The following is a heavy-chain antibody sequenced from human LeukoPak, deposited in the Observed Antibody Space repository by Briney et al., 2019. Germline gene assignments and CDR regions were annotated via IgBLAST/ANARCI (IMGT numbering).Heavy chain of an antibody. J-gene: IGHJ4*02. CDR3: ARHGGGNSAYSHLDY. CDR2: VHHSGST. CDR1: GGSISSSSYF. D-gene: IGHD2-21*01. Sequence: SETLSLTCSVSGGSISSSSYFWGWIRQPPGKGLEWIASVHHSGSTYYNPSLKSRVTISVDTPKNQFSLKLSSVTAADTAVYYCARHGGGNSAYSHLDYWGQGTLVTVSS. V-gene: IGHV4-39*01.